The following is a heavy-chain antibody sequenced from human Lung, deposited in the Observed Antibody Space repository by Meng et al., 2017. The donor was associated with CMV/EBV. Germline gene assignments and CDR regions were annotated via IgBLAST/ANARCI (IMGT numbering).Heavy chain of an antibody. CDR1: GFTFSDAW. J-gene: IGHJ4*02. Sequence: GEXLKISCAASGFTFSDAWMSWVRQAPGKGLEWVGRVKSETDGGTRDYAAPVKDRFTISRDDSKNTLYLQMTNLKAEDTAIYYCTTDWRWGQGARVTVSS. V-gene: IGHV3-15*01. CDR3: TTDWR. CDR2: VKSETDGGTR.